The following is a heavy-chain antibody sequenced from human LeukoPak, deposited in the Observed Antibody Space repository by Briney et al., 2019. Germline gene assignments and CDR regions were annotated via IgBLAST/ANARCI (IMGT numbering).Heavy chain of an antibody. J-gene: IGHJ6*02. D-gene: IGHD3-16*01. Sequence: GGSLRLSCAASGFTFGSYWMNWARQAPGKGLEWVASINHNGNVNYYVDSVKGRFTISRDNAKNSLYLQMSNLRAEDTAVYFCARGGGLDAWGQGATVTVSS. V-gene: IGHV3-7*03. CDR1: GFTFGSYW. CDR3: ARGGGLDA. CDR2: INHNGNVN.